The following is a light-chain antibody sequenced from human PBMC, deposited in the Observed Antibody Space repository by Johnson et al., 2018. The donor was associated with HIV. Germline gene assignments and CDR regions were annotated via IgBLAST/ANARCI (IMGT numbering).Light chain of an antibody. CDR3: ATWDTSLRAGF. Sequence: QAVLTQPPSVSVAPGQRVTISCSGASSTFGNSYISWYQLLPGSPPKLLVFKNNERPSGIPDRFSGSNSGTSATLDIPGLQTGDEADYYCATWDTSLRAGFFGTGTKVTVL. CDR1: SSTFGNSY. J-gene: IGLJ1*01. CDR2: KNN. V-gene: IGLV1-51*02.